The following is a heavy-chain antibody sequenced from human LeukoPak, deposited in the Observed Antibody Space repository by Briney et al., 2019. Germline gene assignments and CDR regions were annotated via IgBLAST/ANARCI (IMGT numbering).Heavy chain of an antibody. J-gene: IGHJ4*02. CDR1: GYTFTGYY. Sequence: ASVKVSCKASGYTFTGYYMHWVRQAPGQGLEWMGWINPNSGGTNYAQKFQGWVTMTRDTSISTAYMELSRLRSDDTAVYYCARGLSRDGYNWGFDYWGQGTLVTVSS. V-gene: IGHV1-2*04. CDR3: ARGLSRDGYNWGFDY. D-gene: IGHD5-24*01. CDR2: INPNSGGT.